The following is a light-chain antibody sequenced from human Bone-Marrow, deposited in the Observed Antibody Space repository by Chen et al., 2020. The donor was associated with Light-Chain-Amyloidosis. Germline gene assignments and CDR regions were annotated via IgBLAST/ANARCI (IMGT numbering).Light chain of an antibody. CDR3: MQGTHWPFT. CDR1: QSLVTSDGDIY. V-gene: IGKV2-30*01. Sequence: DVLLTQSPLFLPVSLGQSASISCTSSQSLVTSDGDIYLNWLLHRPGQSPRRLIDEVSKRDSGVPDRFSGSASGTHFTLEISRVETEDIGVYVCMQGTHWPFTFGPGTTVEI. J-gene: IGKJ3*01. CDR2: EVS.